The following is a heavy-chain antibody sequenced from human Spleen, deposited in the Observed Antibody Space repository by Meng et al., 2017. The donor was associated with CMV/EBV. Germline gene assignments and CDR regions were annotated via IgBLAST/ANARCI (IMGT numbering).Heavy chain of an antibody. V-gene: IGHV4-34*01. J-gene: IGHJ5*02. D-gene: IGHD3-10*01. Sequence: SETLSLTCAVYGGSFSGYYWSWIRQPPGKGLEWIGEINHSGSTNYNPSLKSRVTISVDTSKNQFSLKLSSVTAADTAVYYCARGEWFGELLEFDPWGQGTLVTVSS. CDR2: INHSGST. CDR1: GGSFSGYY. CDR3: ARGEWFGELLEFDP.